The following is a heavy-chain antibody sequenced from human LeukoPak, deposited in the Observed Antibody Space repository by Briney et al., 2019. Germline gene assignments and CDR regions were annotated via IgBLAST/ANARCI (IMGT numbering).Heavy chain of an antibody. V-gene: IGHV3-30*18. Sequence: GGSLRLSCAASGFTFSSYGMHWVRQAPGKGLEWVAVISYDGSNKYYADSVKGRFTISRDNSKNTLYLQMNSLRAEDTAVYYCAKSGHRSPYYFDYWGQGTLVTVSS. J-gene: IGHJ4*02. CDR3: AKSGHRSPYYFDY. CDR2: ISYDGSNK. CDR1: GFTFSSYG.